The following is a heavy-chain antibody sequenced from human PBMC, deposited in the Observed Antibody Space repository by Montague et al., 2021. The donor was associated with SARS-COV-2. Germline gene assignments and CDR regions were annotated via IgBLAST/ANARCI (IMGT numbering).Heavy chain of an antibody. Sequence: SETLSLTCAVSGGSISSYYWSWIRQPPGKGLEWIGEINHSGSTNYNPSLKSRVTISVDTSKNQFSLKLSSVTAADTAVYYCARVLTRLLQFVVYFDYWGQGTLVTVSS. J-gene: IGHJ4*02. CDR3: ARVLTRLLQFVVYFDY. D-gene: IGHD5-24*01. CDR2: INHSGST. V-gene: IGHV4-34*01. CDR1: GGSISSYY.